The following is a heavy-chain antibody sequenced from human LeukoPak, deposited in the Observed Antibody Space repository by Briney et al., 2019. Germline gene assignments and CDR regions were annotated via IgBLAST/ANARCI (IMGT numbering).Heavy chain of an antibody. CDR2: IYYSGST. D-gene: IGHD2-2*01. CDR1: GGSTSSGDYY. CDR3: AREGRQPHYYYGMDV. V-gene: IGHV4-30-4*01. J-gene: IGHJ6*02. Sequence: SQTLSLTCTVSGGSTSSGDYYWSWIRQPPGKGLEWIGYIYYSGSTYYNPSLKSRVTISVDTSKNQFSLKLSSVTAADTAVYYCAREGRQPHYYYGMDVWGQGTTVTVSS.